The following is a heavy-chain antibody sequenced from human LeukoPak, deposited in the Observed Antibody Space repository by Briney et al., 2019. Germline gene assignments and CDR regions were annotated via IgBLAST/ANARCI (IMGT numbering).Heavy chain of an antibody. CDR1: GYTLTELS. V-gene: IGHV1-24*01. CDR2: FDPEDGET. Sequence: GASVKVSCKVSGYTLTELSMHWVRQAPGKGLEWMGGFDPEDGETIYAQKFQGRVTMTEDTSTDTAYMELSSLRSEDTAVYYCATDLYGGEYQLLSGWLDPWGQGTLVTVSS. D-gene: IGHD2-2*01. CDR3: ATDLYGGEYQLLSGWLDP. J-gene: IGHJ5*02.